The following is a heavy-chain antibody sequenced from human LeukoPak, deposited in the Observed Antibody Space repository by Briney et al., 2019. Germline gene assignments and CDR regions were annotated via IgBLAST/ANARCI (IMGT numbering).Heavy chain of an antibody. CDR3: ARGERNYVDY. Sequence: ASAKVSCKASGYTFTGYYIHWVRQAPGQGLEWMGWIIPNSGDTNFAQKFQGRVTMTRDTSISTAYMELSRLRSDDTAVYYCARGERNYVDYWGQGTLVTVSS. D-gene: IGHD3-16*01. CDR1: GYTFTGYY. V-gene: IGHV1-2*02. CDR2: IIPNSGDT. J-gene: IGHJ4*02.